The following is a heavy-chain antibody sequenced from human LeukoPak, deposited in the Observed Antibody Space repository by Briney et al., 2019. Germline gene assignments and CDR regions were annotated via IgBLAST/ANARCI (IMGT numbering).Heavy chain of an antibody. CDR2: IIPIFGTA. Sequence: SVKVSCKASGGTFSSYAISWVRQAPGQGLEWMGGIIPIFGTANYAQKFQGRVTITADESTSTAYMEPSSLRSEDTAVYYCAREGYDILTGYHYGQNWFDPWGQGTLVTVSS. J-gene: IGHJ5*02. CDR3: AREGYDILTGYHYGQNWFDP. D-gene: IGHD3-9*01. CDR1: GGTFSSYA. V-gene: IGHV1-69*01.